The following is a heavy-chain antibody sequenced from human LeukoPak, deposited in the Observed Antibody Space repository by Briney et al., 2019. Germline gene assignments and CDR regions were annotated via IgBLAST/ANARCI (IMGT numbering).Heavy chain of an antibody. D-gene: IGHD6-13*01. CDR2: ISYDGSNK. V-gene: IGHV3-30-3*01. CDR1: GFTFSSYA. J-gene: IGHJ1*01. CDR3: AKVVLFLAAAGTAEYFQH. Sequence: GGSLRLSCAASGFTFSSYAMHWVRQAPGKGLEWVAVISYDGSNKYYADSVKGRFTISRANSKNTLYLQMNSLRAEDTAVYYCAKVVLFLAAAGTAEYFQHWGQGTLVTVSS.